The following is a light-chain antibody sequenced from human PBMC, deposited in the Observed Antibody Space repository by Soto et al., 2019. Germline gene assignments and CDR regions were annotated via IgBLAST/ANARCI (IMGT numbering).Light chain of an antibody. Sequence: QSVLTQPASVSGSPGQSITISCTGTSSDVGSYNLVSWYQQHPGKAPKLMIYEGSKRPSGVSNRFSGSKSGNTASLTISGLQAEDEADYYCCSYAGSSIHVVFGGGTQLTV. CDR2: EGS. CDR3: CSYAGSSIHVV. V-gene: IGLV2-23*01. J-gene: IGLJ2*01. CDR1: SSDVGSYNL.